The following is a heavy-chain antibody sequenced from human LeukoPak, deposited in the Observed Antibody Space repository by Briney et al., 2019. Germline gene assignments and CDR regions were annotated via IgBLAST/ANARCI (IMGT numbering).Heavy chain of an antibody. J-gene: IGHJ4*02. Sequence: GGSLRLSCAASGFTFNNYAMSWVRQAPGKGLEWVSTLSASGISTYYSDSVRGRFTISRDNSKNMLYLQMNSLRAGDTAVYYCAKGDNDILTGYYNSFDYWGQGTLVTVSS. CDR1: GFTFNNYA. CDR2: LSASGIST. V-gene: IGHV3-23*01. D-gene: IGHD3-9*01. CDR3: AKGDNDILTGYYNSFDY.